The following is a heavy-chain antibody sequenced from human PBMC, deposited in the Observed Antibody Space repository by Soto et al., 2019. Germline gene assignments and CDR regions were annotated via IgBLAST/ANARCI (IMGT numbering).Heavy chain of an antibody. CDR1: GFTFSSYS. D-gene: IGHD3-22*01. CDR2: ISSSSSTI. J-gene: IGHJ5*02. CDR3: AREGDSSXWYNWFDP. V-gene: IGHV3-48*01. Sequence: EVQLVESGGGLVQPGGSLRLSCAASGFTFSSYSMNWVRXXPXXGXXXVSYISSSSSTIYYADSVKGRFTISRDNAKNXLYLXMXSXXXEDXXXXYCAREGDSSXWYNWFDPWGQGTLVTVSS.